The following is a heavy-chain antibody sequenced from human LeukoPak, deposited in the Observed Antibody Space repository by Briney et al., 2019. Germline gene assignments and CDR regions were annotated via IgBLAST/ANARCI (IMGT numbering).Heavy chain of an antibody. Sequence: PSETLSLTCTVSGGSISSYYWSWIRQPPGKGLEWIGYIYYSGSTNYNPSLKSRVTISVDTSKNQFSLKLSSVTAADTAVYYCARSPGWEYNWFDPWGQGTLVTVSS. CDR2: IYYSGST. J-gene: IGHJ5*02. CDR3: ARSPGWEYNWFDP. D-gene: IGHD1-26*01. CDR1: GGSISSYY. V-gene: IGHV4-59*01.